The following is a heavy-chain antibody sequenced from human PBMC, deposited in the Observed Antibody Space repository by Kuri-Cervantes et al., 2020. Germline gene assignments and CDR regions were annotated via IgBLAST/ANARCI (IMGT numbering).Heavy chain of an antibody. J-gene: IGHJ4*02. D-gene: IGHD1-1*01. Sequence: GESLKISCAASGFAFSNSAMSWVRQAPGKGPEWVSSISSGATSTYYADAVKGRFTISRDNSQHTLDLQMNSLRAEDSAVYYCAKGGGNWMFDYWGQGTLVTVSS. CDR1: GFAFSNSA. V-gene: IGHV3-23*01. CDR2: ISSGATST. CDR3: AKGGGNWMFDY.